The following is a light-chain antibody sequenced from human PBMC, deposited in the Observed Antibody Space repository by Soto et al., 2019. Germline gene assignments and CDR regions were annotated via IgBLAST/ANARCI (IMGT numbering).Light chain of an antibody. J-gene: IGLJ7*01. CDR1: SSDVGGYNY. CDR2: DVS. CDR3: SSYTSSSTLE. Sequence: QSALTQPASVSGSPGQSITISCTGTSSDVGGYNYVSWYQQHPGKAPKLMIYDVSNRPSGVSNRFSGPKSGNTASLTISGLQAEDEADYYCSSYTSSSTLEFGGGTQLTVL. V-gene: IGLV2-14*01.